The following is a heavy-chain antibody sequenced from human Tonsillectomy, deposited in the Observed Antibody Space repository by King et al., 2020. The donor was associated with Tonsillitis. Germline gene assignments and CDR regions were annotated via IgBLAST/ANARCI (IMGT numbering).Heavy chain of an antibody. V-gene: IGHV3-23*04. CDR1: GFTFSSYA. J-gene: IGHJ5*02. D-gene: IGHD6-19*01. CDR3: AKDLLPGYSSGWYGVFAGWFDP. CDR2: ISGSGGST. Sequence: VQLVESGGGLVQPGGSLRLSCAASGFTFSSYAMSWVRQAPGKGLEWVSAISGSGGSTYYADSVKGRFTISRDNSKNTLYLQMNSLRAEDTAVYYCAKDLLPGYSSGWYGVFAGWFDPWGQGTLVTVSS.